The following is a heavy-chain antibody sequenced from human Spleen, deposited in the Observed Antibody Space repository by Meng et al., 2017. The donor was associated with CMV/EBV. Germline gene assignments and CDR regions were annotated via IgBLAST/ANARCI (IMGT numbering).Heavy chain of an antibody. D-gene: IGHD2-21*01. CDR3: AKYSAVGERLYYFDY. V-gene: IGHV3-23*01. CDR2: IGATAGGT. CDR1: GFTLSLYN. J-gene: IGHJ4*02. Sequence: GESLKNSCAASGFTLSLYNLDWVRQAPGKGLEWVSSIGATAGGTYYADSVKGRFTISRDNAKNTLYLQMNSLSAEDTAVYYCAKYSAVGERLYYFDYWGQGTLVTVSS.